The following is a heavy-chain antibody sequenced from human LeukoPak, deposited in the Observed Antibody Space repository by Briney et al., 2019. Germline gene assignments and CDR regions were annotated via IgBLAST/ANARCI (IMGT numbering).Heavy chain of an antibody. V-gene: IGHV4-34*01. CDR1: GGSFSGYY. CDR3: ARVFREAWFDP. CDR2: INHSGST. J-gene: IGHJ5*02. Sequence: SETLSLTCAVYGGSFSGYYWSWIRQPPGKGLEWIGEINHSGSTNYNPSLKSRVTISVDTSKNQFSLKLSSVTAADTAVYYCARVFREAWFDPWGQGTPVTVSS.